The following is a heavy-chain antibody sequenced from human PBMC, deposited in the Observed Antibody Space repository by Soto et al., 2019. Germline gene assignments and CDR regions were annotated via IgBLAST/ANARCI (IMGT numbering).Heavy chain of an antibody. Sequence: GGSLRLSCAVSGFSVSSKYMSWVRQAPGKGLEWVSVIYNDGAGGGKYYADSVKGRFTISRDKSENTLFLQMNSLRAEDTAVYYCAKVRWPFDCSSTSCYWGYAFDIWGQGTMVTVSS. CDR3: AKVRWPFDCSSTSCYWGYAFDI. CDR2: IYNDGAGGGK. J-gene: IGHJ3*02. CDR1: GFSVSSKY. D-gene: IGHD2-2*01. V-gene: IGHV3-66*01.